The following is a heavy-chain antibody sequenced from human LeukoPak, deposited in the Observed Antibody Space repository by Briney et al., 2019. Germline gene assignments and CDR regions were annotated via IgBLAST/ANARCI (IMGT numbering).Heavy chain of an antibody. CDR1: GGTFSSYA. J-gene: IGHJ5*02. CDR3: ARGGHRYYYGSGSTVKSYNWFDP. V-gene: IGHV1-69*01. CDR2: ITPIYGTA. Sequence: SVKVSCKASGGTFSSYAINWVRQAPGQGLEWMGRITPIYGTANYALNFQGRVTITADESTSTAYMELSSLRSEDTAVYYCARGGHRYYYGSGSTVKSYNWFDPWGQGTLVTVSS. D-gene: IGHD3-10*01.